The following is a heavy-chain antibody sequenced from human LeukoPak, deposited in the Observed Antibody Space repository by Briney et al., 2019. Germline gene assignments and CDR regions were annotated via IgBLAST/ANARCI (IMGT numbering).Heavy chain of an antibody. CDR2: IYYSGST. D-gene: IGHD6-13*01. V-gene: IGHV4-39*07. Sequence: SETLSLTCTVSGGSISSSSYYWGWIRQPPGKGLEWIGSIYYSGSTYYNPSLKSRVTISVDTSKNQFSLKLSSVTAADTAVYYCARGWVWPDYWGQGTLVTVSS. CDR3: ARGWVWPDY. CDR1: GGSISSSSYY. J-gene: IGHJ4*02.